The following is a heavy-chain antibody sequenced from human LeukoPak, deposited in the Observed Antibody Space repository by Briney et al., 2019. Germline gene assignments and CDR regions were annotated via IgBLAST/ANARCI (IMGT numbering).Heavy chain of an antibody. J-gene: IGHJ4*02. CDR1: GFTFSSYW. Sequence: PGGSLRLSCAASGFTFSSYWMSWVRQAPGKGLEWVANIKQDGSEKYYVDSVKGRFTISRDNAKNSLYLQMNGLRAEDTAVYYCARGPPVGYCSSTSCRLYYFDYWGQGTLVTVSS. V-gene: IGHV3-7*01. D-gene: IGHD2-2*01. CDR2: IKQDGSEK. CDR3: ARGPPVGYCSSTSCRLYYFDY.